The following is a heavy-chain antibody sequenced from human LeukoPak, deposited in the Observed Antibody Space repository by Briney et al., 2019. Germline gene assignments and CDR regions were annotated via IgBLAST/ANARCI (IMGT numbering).Heavy chain of an antibody. D-gene: IGHD2-2*01. CDR3: ARRDRCSSTSCYGWFDP. V-gene: IGHV4-39*01. Sequence: SETLSLTCTVSDGSISSSSYYWGWIRQPPGKGLEWIGSIYYSGSTYYNPSLKSRVTISVDTSKNQFSLKLSSVTAADTAVYYCARRDRCSSTSCYGWFDPWGQGTLVTVSS. CDR1: DGSISSSSYY. J-gene: IGHJ5*02. CDR2: IYYSGST.